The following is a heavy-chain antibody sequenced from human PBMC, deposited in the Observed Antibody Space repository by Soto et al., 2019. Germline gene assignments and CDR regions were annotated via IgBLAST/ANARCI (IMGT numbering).Heavy chain of an antibody. Sequence: GGSLRLSCQASGFNFDNYGMHWVRQAPGKGLEWVAVITYDGSNKYYADSVKGRFTISRDNSKNTLSLHLNTLKPEDTAVYHCAKDRVGGTFYTPLGFWGQGTLVTV. J-gene: IGHJ4*02. CDR3: AKDRVGGTFYTPLGF. D-gene: IGHD1-7*01. CDR1: GFNFDNYG. CDR2: ITYDGSNK. V-gene: IGHV3-30*18.